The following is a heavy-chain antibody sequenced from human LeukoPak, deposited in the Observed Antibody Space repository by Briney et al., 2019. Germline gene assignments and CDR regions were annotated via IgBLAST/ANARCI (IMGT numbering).Heavy chain of an antibody. J-gene: IGHJ6*03. D-gene: IGHD6-13*01. CDR2: INHSGST. Sequence: GSLRLSCAASGFTFSSYSMNWVRQAPGKGLEWIGEINHSGSTNYNPSLKSRVTISVDTSKNQFSLKLSSVTAADTAVYYCASGSWKGRYYMDVWGKGTTVTVSS. CDR1: GFTFSSYS. CDR3: ASGSWKGRYYMDV. V-gene: IGHV4-34*01.